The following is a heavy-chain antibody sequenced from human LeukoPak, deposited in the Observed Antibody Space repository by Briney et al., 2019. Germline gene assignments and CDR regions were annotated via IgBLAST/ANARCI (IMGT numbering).Heavy chain of an antibody. J-gene: IGHJ6*02. Sequence: ASVKVSCKASGYTFTNYYMHWVRQAPGQGLEWMGVINPSGGSTNYAQKFQGRVTMTRDTSTSTVYMELRSLRSDDTAVYYCAREGEVLRFLEWLLDHGMDVWGQGTTVTVSS. CDR2: INPSGGST. D-gene: IGHD3-3*01. V-gene: IGHV1-46*01. CDR3: AREGEVLRFLEWLLDHGMDV. CDR1: GYTFTNYY.